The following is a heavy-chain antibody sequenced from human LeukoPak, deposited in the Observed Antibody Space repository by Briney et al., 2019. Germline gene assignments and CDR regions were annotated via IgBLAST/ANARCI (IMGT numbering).Heavy chain of an antibody. J-gene: IGHJ6*02. CDR2: ISSSGRTI. D-gene: IGHD2-15*01. V-gene: IGHV3-11*01. Sequence: PGGSLRLSCAASGFTFSDHYMSWIRQAPGKGLEWVSDISSSGRTIYHAGSVKGRFTISRDNAKNSLYLQMNSLRAEDTAVYYCARDEAYCSGGSCYLGLWGQGTTVTVSS. CDR1: GFTFSDHY. CDR3: ARDEAYCSGGSCYLGL.